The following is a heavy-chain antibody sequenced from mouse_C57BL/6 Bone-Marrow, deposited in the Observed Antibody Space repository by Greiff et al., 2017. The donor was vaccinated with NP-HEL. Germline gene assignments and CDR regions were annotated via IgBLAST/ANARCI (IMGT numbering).Heavy chain of an antibody. CDR2: ISDGGSYT. CDR1: GFTFSSYA. Sequence: EVQLVESGGGLVKPGGSLKLSCAASGFTFSSYAMSWVRQTPEKRLEWVATISDGGSYTYYPDNVKGRFTISRDNAKNNLYLQMSHLKSEDTAMYYCARIRRFAYWGQGTLVTVSA. V-gene: IGHV5-4*01. CDR3: ARIRRFAY. J-gene: IGHJ3*01.